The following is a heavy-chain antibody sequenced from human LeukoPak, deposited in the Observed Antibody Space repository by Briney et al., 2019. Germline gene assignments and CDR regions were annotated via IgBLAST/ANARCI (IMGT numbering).Heavy chain of an antibody. CDR1: GGSISSHY. D-gene: IGHD4-17*01. Sequence: SETLSLTCTVSGGSISSHYWGWIRQPPGKGLEWIGYIYYSGSTNYNPSLKSRVTISVDTSKNQFSLKLSSVTAADTAVYYCASMHTVTTFDYWGQGTLVTVSS. J-gene: IGHJ4*02. CDR3: ASMHTVTTFDY. V-gene: IGHV4-59*11. CDR2: IYYSGST.